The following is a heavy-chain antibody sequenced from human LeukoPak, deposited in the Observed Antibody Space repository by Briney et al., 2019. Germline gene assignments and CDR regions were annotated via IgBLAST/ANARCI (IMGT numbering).Heavy chain of an antibody. V-gene: IGHV4-59*12. CDR2: FYHSGST. CDR3: ARDPTAAGKGAWFDP. D-gene: IGHD6-13*01. CDR1: GDSISRYY. Sequence: SETLSLTCTVSGDSISRYYWSWIRQPPGKGLEWVGYFYHSGSTKYNPSLKSRVTISVDTSKNQFSLKLSSVTAADTAVYYCARDPTAAGKGAWFDPWGQGTLVTVSS. J-gene: IGHJ5*02.